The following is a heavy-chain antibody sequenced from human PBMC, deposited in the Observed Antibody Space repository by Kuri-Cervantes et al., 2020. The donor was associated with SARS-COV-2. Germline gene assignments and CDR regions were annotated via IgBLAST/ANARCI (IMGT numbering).Heavy chain of an antibody. V-gene: IGHV3-15*01. D-gene: IGHD3-16*01. CDR2: IKTKIDGGTT. CDR3: TTDYELHDAFDL. Sequence: GESLKISCAASRFTFDNAWVSWVRQAPGKGLEWVGRIKTKIDGGTTDYAVPVKGRFTISRDDSETTIYLQMNSLKTEDTAFYYCTTDYELHDAFDLWGQGTMVTVSS. CDR1: RFTFDNAW. J-gene: IGHJ3*01.